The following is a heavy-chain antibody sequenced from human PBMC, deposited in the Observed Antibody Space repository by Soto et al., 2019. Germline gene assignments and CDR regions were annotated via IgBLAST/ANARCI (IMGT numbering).Heavy chain of an antibody. D-gene: IGHD3-10*01. CDR3: AKDGRLLWFGELSHPSYYFDY. Sequence: RLSCAASGFTFSSYAMIWVRQAPGKGLEWVSAISGSGGSTYYADSVKGRFTISRGNSKNTLYLQMNSLRAEDTAVYYCAKDGRLLWFGELSHPSYYFDYWGQGTLVTAPQ. CDR2: ISGSGGST. J-gene: IGHJ4*02. CDR1: GFTFSSYA. V-gene: IGHV3-23*01.